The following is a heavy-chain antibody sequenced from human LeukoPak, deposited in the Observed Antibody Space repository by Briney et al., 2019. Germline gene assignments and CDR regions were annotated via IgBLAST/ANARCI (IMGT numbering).Heavy chain of an antibody. D-gene: IGHD3-10*01. Sequence: GGSLRLSCAASGFTFSSYGMHWVRQAPGKGLEWVAVISYDGSNKYYADSVKGRFTISRDNSKNTLYLEMNSLRAEDTAMYYCAKDIGSYYDYWGQGILVTVSS. CDR1: GFTFSSYG. CDR3: AKDIGSYYDY. J-gene: IGHJ4*02. V-gene: IGHV3-30*18. CDR2: ISYDGSNK.